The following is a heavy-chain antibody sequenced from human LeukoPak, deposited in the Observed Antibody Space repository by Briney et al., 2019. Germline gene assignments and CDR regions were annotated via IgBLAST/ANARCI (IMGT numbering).Heavy chain of an antibody. CDR3: ARDVHPGITIFGVVDY. V-gene: IGHV3-7*01. D-gene: IGHD3-3*01. J-gene: IGHJ4*02. CDR2: IKQDGSEK. CDR1: GFTFSGYW. Sequence: GGSLRLSCAASGFTFSGYWMTWVRQAPGKGLEWVANIKQDGSEKHYVGSVKGRFTISRDNAKNSLYLQMNSLRAEDTAVYYCARDVHPGITIFGVVDYWGQGTLVTVSS.